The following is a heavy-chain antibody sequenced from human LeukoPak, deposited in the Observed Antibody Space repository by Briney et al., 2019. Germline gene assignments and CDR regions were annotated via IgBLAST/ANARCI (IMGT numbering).Heavy chain of an antibody. D-gene: IGHD5-24*01. CDR1: GFTVSSNY. CDR3: TRNPERTWFDP. J-gene: IGHJ5*02. CDR2: IYSGGST. Sequence: GESLTLSCAASGFTVSSNYMSWVRQAPGKGLEWVSVIYSGGSTYYADSVDGRFTISRDDSENTLYLQMNSLRAEDTAVYYCTRNPERTWFDPWGQGTLVTVSS. V-gene: IGHV3-53*01.